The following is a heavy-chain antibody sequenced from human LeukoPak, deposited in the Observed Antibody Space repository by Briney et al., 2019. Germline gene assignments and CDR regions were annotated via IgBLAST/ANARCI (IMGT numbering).Heavy chain of an antibody. J-gene: IGHJ4*02. Sequence: ASVKVSCKASGYTFTSYGISWVRQAPGQGLEWMGWISAYNGNTNYAQKLQGRVTMTTDTSTSTAYMELRSLRSDDTAVYYCTALATSSYSDSSGFRLWGQGTLVTVSS. D-gene: IGHD3-22*01. V-gene: IGHV1-18*01. CDR2: ISAYNGNT. CDR1: GYTFTSYG. CDR3: TALATSSYSDSSGFRL.